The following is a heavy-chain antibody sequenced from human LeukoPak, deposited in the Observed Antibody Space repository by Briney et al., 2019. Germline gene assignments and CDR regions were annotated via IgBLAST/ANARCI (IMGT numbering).Heavy chain of an antibody. Sequence: PGGSLRLSCAASGFTFSSYSMNWFRQAPGKGLEWVSSISSSSSYIYYADSVKGRFAISRDNAKNSLYLQMNSLRAEDTAVYYCARDQAFSVGAFDIWGQETMVTVSS. D-gene: IGHD2/OR15-2a*01. V-gene: IGHV3-21*01. J-gene: IGHJ3*02. CDR2: ISSSSSYI. CDR3: ARDQAFSVGAFDI. CDR1: GFTFSSYS.